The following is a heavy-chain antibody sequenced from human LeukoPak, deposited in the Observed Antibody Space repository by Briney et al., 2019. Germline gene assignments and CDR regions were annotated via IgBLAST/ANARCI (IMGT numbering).Heavy chain of an antibody. CDR1: GYTFTGYY. D-gene: IGHD1-7*01. J-gene: IGHJ4*02. CDR3: ARDLGTGTTDY. V-gene: IGHV1-2*02. CDR2: INPNSGGT. Sequence: ASVKVSCKASGYTFTGYYMHWVRQAPGQGLEWMGWINPNSGGTNYAQKFQGRVIMTRDTSISTAYMELSRLRSDDTAVYYYARDLGTGTTDYWGQGTLVTVSS.